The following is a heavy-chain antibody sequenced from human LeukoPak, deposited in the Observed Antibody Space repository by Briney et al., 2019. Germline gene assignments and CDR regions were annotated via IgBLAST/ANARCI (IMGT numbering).Heavy chain of an antibody. CDR1: GFTFTDFY. CDR2: ISRSSTDT. CDR3: ARKTYYYDSGSYSKSYYFDY. D-gene: IGHD3-10*01. V-gene: IGHV3-11*06. Sequence: GGSLRLSCAASGFTFTDFYMSWIRQAPGKGLEWLPDISRSSTDTNYAGSVKGRFTISRDNAKNSLFLQLNSLRAEDTAVYYCARKTYYYDSGSYSKSYYFDYWGQGTLVTVSS. J-gene: IGHJ4*02.